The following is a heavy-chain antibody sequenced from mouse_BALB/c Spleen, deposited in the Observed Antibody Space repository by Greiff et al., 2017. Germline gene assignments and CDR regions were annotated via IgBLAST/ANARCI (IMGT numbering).Heavy chain of an antibody. CDR3: ARRGITTGDYFDY. V-gene: IGHV5-4*02. D-gene: IGHD2-4*01. CDR2: ISDGGSYT. Sequence: EVNVVESGGGLVKPGGSLKLSCAASGFTFSDYYMYWVRQTPEKRLEWVATISDGGSYTYYPDSVKGRFTISRDNAKNNLYLQMSSLKSEDTAMYYCARRGITTGDYFDYWGQGTTLTVSS. CDR1: GFTFSDYY. J-gene: IGHJ2*01.